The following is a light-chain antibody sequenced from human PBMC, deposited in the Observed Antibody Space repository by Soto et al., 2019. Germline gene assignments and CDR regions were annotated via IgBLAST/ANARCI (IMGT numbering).Light chain of an antibody. CDR2: GNS. CDR3: QSYDSRLSGLYD. V-gene: IGLV1-40*01. Sequence: QALVTQPPSVSGAPGQRVTISCTGSSSNIGAGYDVHWYQQLPGTAPKLLIYGNSNRPSGVPDRFSGSKSGTSASLAITGLQAENEADYYCQSYDSRLSGLYDFGTGTKVTVL. J-gene: IGLJ1*01. CDR1: SSNIGAGYD.